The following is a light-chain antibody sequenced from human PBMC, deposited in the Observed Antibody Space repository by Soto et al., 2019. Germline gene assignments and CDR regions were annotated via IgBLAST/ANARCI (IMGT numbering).Light chain of an antibody. CDR2: DAS. CDR3: QQYNSYWT. Sequence: ALRMTQSTSSFSASTGGRVTITFRASQGISSYLSWYQQKPGKAPKLLIYDASSLESGVPSRFSGSGSGTEFTLTISSLQPDDFATYYCQQYNSYWTFGQGTKVDI. CDR1: QGISSY. V-gene: IGKV1-8*01. J-gene: IGKJ1*01.